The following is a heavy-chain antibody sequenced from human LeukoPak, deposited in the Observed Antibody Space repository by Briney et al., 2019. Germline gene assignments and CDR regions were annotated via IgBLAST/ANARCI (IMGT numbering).Heavy chain of an antibody. CDR2: ISAYNGNT. Sequence: ASVKVSCKASGYTFTSYGISWVRQAPGQGLEWMGWISAYNGNTNYAQKLQGRVTMTTDTSTSTAYMELRSLRSDDTAVYYCARDRDYYDSSGYYPKYYFDYWGQGTLVTVSS. CDR3: ARDRDYYDSSGYYPKYYFDY. V-gene: IGHV1-18*01. J-gene: IGHJ4*02. D-gene: IGHD3-22*01. CDR1: GYTFTSYG.